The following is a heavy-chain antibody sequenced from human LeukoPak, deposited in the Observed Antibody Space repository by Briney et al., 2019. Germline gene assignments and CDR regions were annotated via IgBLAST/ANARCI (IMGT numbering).Heavy chain of an antibody. V-gene: IGHV1-69*13. CDR1: GGTFSSYA. CDR2: IIPIFGTA. D-gene: IGHD6-19*01. J-gene: IGHJ4*02. Sequence: ASVKVSCKASGGTFSSYAISWVRQAPGQGLEWMGGIIPIFGTANYAQKFQGRVTITADESTSTAYMELSSLRSEDTAVYYCARGGSSSGRTRFDYWGQGTLVTVSS. CDR3: ARGGSSSGRTRFDY.